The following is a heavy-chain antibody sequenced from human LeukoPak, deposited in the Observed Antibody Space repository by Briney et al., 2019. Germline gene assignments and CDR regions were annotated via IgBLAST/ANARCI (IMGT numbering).Heavy chain of an antibody. V-gene: IGHV5-51*01. D-gene: IGHD6-19*01. CDR2: IYPGDSDT. CDR3: ARPIAVAGTQYYFDY. J-gene: IGHJ4*02. Sequence: TGESLKISCKGSGYSFTSYWIGWVRQMPGKGLEWMGIIYPGDSDTRYSPSFQGQVTISADKSISTAYLQRSSLKASDTAMYYCARPIAVAGTQYYFDYWGQGTLVTVSS. CDR1: GYSFTSYW.